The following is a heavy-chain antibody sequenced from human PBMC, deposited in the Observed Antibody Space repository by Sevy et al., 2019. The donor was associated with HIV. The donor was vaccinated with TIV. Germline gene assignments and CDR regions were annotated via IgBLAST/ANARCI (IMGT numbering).Heavy chain of an antibody. Sequence: SETLSLTCTVSGGSISSYYWSWIRQPAGKGLEWIGRIYTSGSTNYNPFLKSRVTMSVDTSKNQFSLKLSSVTAADTAVYYCARDYWQSIAARSWFDPWGQGTLVTVSS. V-gene: IGHV4-4*07. D-gene: IGHD6-6*01. J-gene: IGHJ5*02. CDR1: GGSISSYY. CDR3: ARDYWQSIAARSWFDP. CDR2: IYTSGST.